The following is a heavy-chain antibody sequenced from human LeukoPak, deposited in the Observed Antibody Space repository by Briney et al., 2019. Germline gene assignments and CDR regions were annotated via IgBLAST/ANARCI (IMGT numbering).Heavy chain of an antibody. V-gene: IGHV3-48*01. CDR1: GFTFIGYD. J-gene: IGHJ4*02. CDR3: ARGQGLWSSGYSYGPFDY. D-gene: IGHD5-18*01. Sequence: GGSLRLSCAASGFTFIGYDMNWVRLAPGKGLEWVSYISGSGGTIYYADSVKGRFTISRDNAKNSLYLQMNSLRAEDTAVYYCARGQGLWSSGYSYGPFDYWGQGTLVTVSS. CDR2: ISGSGGTI.